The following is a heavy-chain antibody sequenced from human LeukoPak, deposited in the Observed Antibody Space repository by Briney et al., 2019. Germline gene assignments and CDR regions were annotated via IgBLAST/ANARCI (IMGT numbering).Heavy chain of an antibody. V-gene: IGHV4-34*01. CDR3: ARVVAAATTDY. CDR1: GGSFSGYY. D-gene: IGHD6-13*01. Sequence: SVTLSLTCAVYGGSFSGYYWSWIRQPPGKGLEWIGEINHSGSTNYNPSLKSRVTISVDTSKNQFSLKLSSVTAADTAVYYCARVVAAATTDYWGQGTLVTVSS. CDR2: INHSGST. J-gene: IGHJ4*02.